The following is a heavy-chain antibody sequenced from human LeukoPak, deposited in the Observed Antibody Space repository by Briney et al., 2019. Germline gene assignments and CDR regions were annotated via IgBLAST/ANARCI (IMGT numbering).Heavy chain of an antibody. D-gene: IGHD1-26*01. Sequence: GGSLRLSCAASGFTFTSYSMHWVRQAPGKGLEWVAVISYDIYSKYYADSVRGRFTISRDNSENTLYLQMNSLRGEDTAVYYCAREWEGFDYWGQGTLVTVS. J-gene: IGHJ4*02. V-gene: IGHV3-30*04. CDR3: AREWEGFDY. CDR1: GFTFTSYS. CDR2: ISYDIYSK.